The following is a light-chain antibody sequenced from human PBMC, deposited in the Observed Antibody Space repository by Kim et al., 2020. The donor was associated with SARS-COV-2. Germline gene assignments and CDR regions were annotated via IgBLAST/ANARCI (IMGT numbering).Light chain of an antibody. CDR3: VLYIGSGIRV. CDR1: SGSVSTTYY. J-gene: IGLJ3*02. Sequence: GATVALTCGFSSGSVSTTYYPSWYQQTPGQAPRTLIYNTNTRSSGVPDRFSGSILGNKAALTITGAQADDESDYYCVLYIGSGIRVFGGGTQLTVL. V-gene: IGLV8-61*01. CDR2: NTN.